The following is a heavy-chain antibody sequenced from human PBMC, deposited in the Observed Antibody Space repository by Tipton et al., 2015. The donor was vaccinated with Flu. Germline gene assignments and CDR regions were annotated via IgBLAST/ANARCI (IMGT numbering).Heavy chain of an antibody. J-gene: IGHJ4*02. CDR3: ARDAYSCSGGSCYSPYYFDY. CDR1: GFTFSDYY. CDR2: ISSSGSTI. V-gene: IGHV3-11*01. D-gene: IGHD2-15*01. Sequence: AVSGFTFSDYYMSWIRQAPGKGLEWVLYISSSGSTIYYADSVKGRFTISRDNAKNSLYLQMNSLRAEDTAVYYCARDAYSCSGGSCYSPYYFDYWGQGTLVTVSS.